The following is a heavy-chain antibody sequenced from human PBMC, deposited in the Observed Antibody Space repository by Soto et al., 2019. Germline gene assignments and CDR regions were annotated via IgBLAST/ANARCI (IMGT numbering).Heavy chain of an antibody. CDR2: VNPNNVHT. V-gene: IGHV1-8*01. CDR1: GYTFTSYD. J-gene: IGHJ4*02. D-gene: IGHD3-10*01. Sequence: QVQLGQSGAEVKKPGASVKVSCKASGYTFTSYDINWVRQATGQGREWMGWVNPNNVHTGYAQKFQGRVTMTRNTYISTDYMELDSLGSEDTAVYYCVRLFYYGSGSWVEWGQGTLVTVSS. CDR3: VRLFYYGSGSWVE.